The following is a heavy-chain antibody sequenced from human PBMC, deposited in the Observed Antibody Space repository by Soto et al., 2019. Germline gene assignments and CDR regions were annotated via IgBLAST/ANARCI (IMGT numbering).Heavy chain of an antibody. CDR3: ARGPY. CDR2: IKEDGSEK. CDR1: GFNFSSSW. Sequence: GGSLRLSCAASGFNFSSSWMSWVRQAPGKGLECVASIKEDGSEKYYVDSVKGRFSISRDNAKNSLYLQMNSLRADDTAVYYCARGPYWGQGTLVTVSS. V-gene: IGHV3-7*05. J-gene: IGHJ4*02.